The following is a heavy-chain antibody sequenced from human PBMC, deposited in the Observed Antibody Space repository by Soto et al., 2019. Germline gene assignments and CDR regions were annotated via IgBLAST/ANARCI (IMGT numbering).Heavy chain of an antibody. D-gene: IGHD3-3*01. Sequence: QVQLQQWGAGLLKPSETLSLTCAVYGGSFSGYYWSWIRQPPGKGLEWIGEINHTGNTIYNPSLNSRVTISLEMSKNQFSLRLSSVTAADTAVYYCATTFYDFWSGMTNPYYYMDVWGEGTTVTVSS. CDR3: ATTFYDFWSGMTNPYYYMDV. CDR2: INHTGNT. V-gene: IGHV4-34*01. CDR1: GGSFSGYY. J-gene: IGHJ6*03.